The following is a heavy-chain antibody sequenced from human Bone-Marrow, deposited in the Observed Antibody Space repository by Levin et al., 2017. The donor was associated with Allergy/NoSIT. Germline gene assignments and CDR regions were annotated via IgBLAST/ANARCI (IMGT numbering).Heavy chain of an antibody. V-gene: IGHV4-38-2*02. CDR1: GYSISSGYY. CDR3: ARDEALGAFDI. CDR2: IYHSGST. D-gene: IGHD3-16*01. Sequence: PSETLSLTCAVSGYSISSGYYWGWIRQPPGKGLEWIGSIYHSGSTYYNPSLKSRVTISVDTSKNQFSLKLSSVTAADTAVYYCARDEALGAFDIWGQGTMVTVSS. J-gene: IGHJ3*02.